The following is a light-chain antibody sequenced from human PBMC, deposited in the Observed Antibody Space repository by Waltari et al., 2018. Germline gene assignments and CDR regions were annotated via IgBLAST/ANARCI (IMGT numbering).Light chain of an antibody. Sequence: SSELTQDPAVSVALGQTVRNTCQGDNLIYYYASWYQQKPGQAPVLVMYDQDTRPSGIPDRFSASSSGNTVSLTIAGAQAEDEADYHCNSRDSSGRHLVFGGGTKLTVL. CDR2: DQD. J-gene: IGLJ3*02. CDR3: NSRDSSGRHLV. V-gene: IGLV3-19*01. CDR1: NLIYYY.